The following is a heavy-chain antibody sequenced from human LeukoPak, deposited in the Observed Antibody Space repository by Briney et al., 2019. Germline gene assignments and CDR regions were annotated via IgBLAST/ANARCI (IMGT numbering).Heavy chain of an antibody. J-gene: IGHJ5*02. D-gene: IGHD5-24*01. V-gene: IGHV3-7*01. CDR3: ARENRDGFNPYNSFDP. CDR1: GFSFSNYL. Sequence: GGSLRLSCAASGFSFSNYLMSWVRQAPGRGLEWVANIKQDGSEKFYVDSVKGRITISRDNAKSSLYLQMNSLRADDTAVYYCARENRDGFNPYNSFDPWGQGTLVTVSS. CDR2: IKQDGSEK.